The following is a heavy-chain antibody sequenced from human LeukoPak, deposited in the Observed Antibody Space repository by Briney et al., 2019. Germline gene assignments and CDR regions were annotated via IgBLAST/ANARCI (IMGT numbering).Heavy chain of an antibody. J-gene: IGHJ4*02. V-gene: IGHV3-21*01. D-gene: IGHD2-15*01. CDR3: ARDSYCSGGSCYLDY. Sequence: GGSLRLSCAASGFTFSSYSMNWVRQAPGKGLEWVSSISSSSYIYYADSVKGRFTISRDNAKNSLYLQMNSLRAEDTAVYYCARDSYCSGGSCYLDYWGQGTLVTVSS. CDR1: GFTFSSYS. CDR2: ISSSSYI.